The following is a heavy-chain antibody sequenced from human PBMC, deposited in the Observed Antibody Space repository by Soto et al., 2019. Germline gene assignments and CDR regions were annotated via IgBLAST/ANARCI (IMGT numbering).Heavy chain of an antibody. D-gene: IGHD2-2*01. Sequence: GESLKISCKGSGYSFTSYWIGWVRQMPGKGLEWMGIIYPGDSDTRYSPSFQGQVNISADKSISTAYLQWSSLKASDTAMYYCARGSAGRYCSSTSCYEDNWFDPWGQGTLVTVSS. V-gene: IGHV5-51*01. J-gene: IGHJ5*02. CDR3: ARGSAGRYCSSTSCYEDNWFDP. CDR2: IYPGDSDT. CDR1: GYSFTSYW.